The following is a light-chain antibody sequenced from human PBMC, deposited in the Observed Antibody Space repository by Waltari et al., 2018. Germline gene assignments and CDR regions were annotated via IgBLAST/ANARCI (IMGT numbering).Light chain of an antibody. CDR2: QNG. Sequence: SYDLTQPPSVSVSPGQTASITCSGDELGNRSVCWYQQKPGQSPVLIIYQNGRRPPGIPDRFSGSNSGNTATLTISGTQAMDEADYYCQAWDRGTRGVFGGGTRLTVL. CDR1: ELGNRS. CDR3: QAWDRGTRGV. J-gene: IGLJ2*01. V-gene: IGLV3-1*01.